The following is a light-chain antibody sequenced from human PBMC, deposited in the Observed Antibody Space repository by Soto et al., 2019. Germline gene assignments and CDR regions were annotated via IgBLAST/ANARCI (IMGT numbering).Light chain of an antibody. CDR2: DAS. V-gene: IGKV3-11*01. J-gene: IGKJ4*01. CDR3: QQPRKPA. CDR1: QRVSSY. Sequence: EIVLREFPAILSLYPRETATLSCRASQRVSSYLAWYQQKPGQAPRLLIYDASNRATGMPARLSGSGSGTDFTLTICSLEPEDFAVYYCQQPRKPAFGGGTKADIK.